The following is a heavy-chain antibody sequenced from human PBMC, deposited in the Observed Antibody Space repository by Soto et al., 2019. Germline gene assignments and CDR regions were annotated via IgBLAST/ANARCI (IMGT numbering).Heavy chain of an antibody. J-gene: IGHJ4*02. CDR2: ILYDESDQ. D-gene: IGHD1-26*01. Sequence: HPGGSLSLSCSASGFTFSDYTMHWVRQAPGRGLEWVAIILYDESDQYYSDTVKGRFTISRDNSKNTLYLQMHSLTTEDTAVYYCAKDGTHLWSKQYYFDSWGQGALVTVSS. CDR1: GFTFSDYT. V-gene: IGHV3-30*18. CDR3: AKDGTHLWSKQYYFDS.